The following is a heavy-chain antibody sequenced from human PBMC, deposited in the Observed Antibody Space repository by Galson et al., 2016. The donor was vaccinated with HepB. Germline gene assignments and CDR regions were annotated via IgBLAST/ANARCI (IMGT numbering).Heavy chain of an antibody. Sequence: LRLSCAASGFTVRTLYMSWVRQAPGEGLEWVSVIHSGGSTYHADSVKGRFTVSRDDSKNTVYLQMNSLRVEDTAIYYCAREGFNAFDVWGQGTVVTISS. V-gene: IGHV3-53*01. CDR1: GFTVRTLY. CDR2: IHSGGST. J-gene: IGHJ3*01. D-gene: IGHD3-3*01. CDR3: AREGFNAFDV.